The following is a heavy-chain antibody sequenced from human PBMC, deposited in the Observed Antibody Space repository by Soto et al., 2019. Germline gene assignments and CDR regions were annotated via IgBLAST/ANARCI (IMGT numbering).Heavy chain of an antibody. CDR2: IIPIFGTA. CDR1: GGTFSSYA. D-gene: IGHD3-22*01. V-gene: IGHV1-69*14. J-gene: IGHJ4*02. Sequence: QVQLVQSGAEVKKPGSSVKVSCKASGGTFSSYAISWVRQAPGQGLEWMGGIIPIFGTANYAQKFQGRVTITADKSTSTAYMELSSLRSADAAVYYCAREYYYDSSGDDDYWGQGTLVTVSS. CDR3: AREYYYDSSGDDDY.